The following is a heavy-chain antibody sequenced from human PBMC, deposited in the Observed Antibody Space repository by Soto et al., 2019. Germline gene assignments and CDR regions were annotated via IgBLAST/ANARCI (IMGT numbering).Heavy chain of an antibody. J-gene: IGHJ4*02. CDR2: IYPADSDA. CDR3: ARHRYTTTNGNFLVDF. V-gene: IGHV5-51*01. Sequence: GESLKISCQGSGYNFGSYWIGWVRQVPGKGLEWLGIIYPADSDAKDNPSFQGRVTISADKSTNTAFLQWASLRPSDTAIYYCARHRYTTTNGNFLVDFWGQGTQVTVSS. CDR1: GYNFGSYW. D-gene: IGHD2-2*02.